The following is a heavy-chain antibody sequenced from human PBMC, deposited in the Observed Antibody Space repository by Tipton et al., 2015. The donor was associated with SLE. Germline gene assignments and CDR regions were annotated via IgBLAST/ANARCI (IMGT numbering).Heavy chain of an antibody. CDR1: GGSISTSNYY. D-gene: IGHD2-2*01. J-gene: IGHJ4*02. CDR2: INHSGST. CDR3: AREVGNLDY. V-gene: IGHV4-39*07. Sequence: TLSLTCTVSGGSISTSNYYWGWIRQPPGKGLEWIGEINHSGSTNYNPSLKSRVTISVDTSKNQFSLKLSSVTAADTAVYYCAREVGNLDYWGQGTLVTVSS.